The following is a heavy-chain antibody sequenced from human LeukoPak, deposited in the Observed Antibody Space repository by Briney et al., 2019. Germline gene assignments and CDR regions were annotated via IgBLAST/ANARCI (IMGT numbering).Heavy chain of an antibody. V-gene: IGHV4-34*01. J-gene: IGHJ4*02. CDR3: ARLAYGSGSYHY. Sequence: NPSETLSLTCAVYGGSFSGYYWSWIRQPPGKGLEWFGETNHSGSTNYNPSLKSRVTISVDTSKNQFSLKLSSVTAADTAVYYCARLAYGSGSYHYWGQGTLVTVSS. CDR2: TNHSGST. D-gene: IGHD3-10*01. CDR1: GGSFSGYY.